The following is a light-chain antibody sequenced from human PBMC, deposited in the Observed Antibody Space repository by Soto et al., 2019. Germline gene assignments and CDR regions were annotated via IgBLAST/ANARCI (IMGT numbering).Light chain of an antibody. CDR1: SSDVGGYNY. Sequence: QSALTQPASVSGSPGQSITISCTGTSSDVGGYNYVSWHQQHPGKAPKLMIFDVSNRPSGVSNRFSGPKSGDTASLTISGLQAEDEADYYCSSYTRRKTVVFGGGTKLTVL. CDR2: DVS. V-gene: IGLV2-14*03. J-gene: IGLJ2*01. CDR3: SSYTRRKTVV.